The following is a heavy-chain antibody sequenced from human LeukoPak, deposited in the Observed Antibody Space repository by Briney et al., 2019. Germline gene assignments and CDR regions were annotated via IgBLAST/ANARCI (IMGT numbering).Heavy chain of an antibody. Sequence: SETLSLTCAVYGGSFSGYYWSWIRQPPGKGLEWIGEINHSGSTNYNPSLKSRVTISVDTSKNQFSLKLSSVTAADTAVYYCARAHSKQWLLRPSGYFQHWGQGTLVTVSS. CDR3: ARAHSKQWLLRPSGYFQH. J-gene: IGHJ1*01. CDR2: INHSGST. CDR1: GGSFSGYY. D-gene: IGHD6-19*01. V-gene: IGHV4-34*01.